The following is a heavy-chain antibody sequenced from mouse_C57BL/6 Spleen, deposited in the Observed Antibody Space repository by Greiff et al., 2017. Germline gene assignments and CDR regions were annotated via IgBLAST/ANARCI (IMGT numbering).Heavy chain of an antibody. Sequence: EVKLVESGEGLVKPGGSLKLSCAASGFTFSSYAMSWVRQTPEKRLEWVAYISSGGDYIYYADTVKGRFTISRDNARNTLYLQMSSLKSEDTAMYYCTRDPLLLRWYFDVWGTGTTVTVSS. CDR1: GFTFSSYA. J-gene: IGHJ1*03. CDR3: TRDPLLLRWYFDV. V-gene: IGHV5-9-1*02. CDR2: ISSGGDYI. D-gene: IGHD1-1*01.